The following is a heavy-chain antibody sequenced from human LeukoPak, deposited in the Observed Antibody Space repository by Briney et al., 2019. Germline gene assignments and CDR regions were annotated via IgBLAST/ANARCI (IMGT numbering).Heavy chain of an antibody. J-gene: IGHJ6*03. D-gene: IGHD3-10*01. V-gene: IGHV4-34*01. Sequence: SETLSLTCTVSGGSISSYYWNWIRQPPGKGLEWIGEINQSGSTNYNPSLKSRVTISVDASKNQLSLKLSSVTAADTAVYYCARRGSMVRAYYYYYYMDVWGKGTTVTVSS. CDR3: ARRGSMVRAYYYYYYMDV. CDR1: GGSISSYY. CDR2: INQSGST.